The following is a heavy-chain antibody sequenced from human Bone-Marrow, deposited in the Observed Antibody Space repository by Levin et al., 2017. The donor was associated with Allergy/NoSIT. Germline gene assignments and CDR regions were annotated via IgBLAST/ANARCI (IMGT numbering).Heavy chain of an antibody. CDR1: GFSFNSHT. J-gene: IGHJ4*02. V-gene: IGHV3-7*03. CDR2: ISKDGSGA. CDR3: ARDWGDNNRAFDY. D-gene: IGHD1/OR15-1a*01. Sequence: GGSLRLSCAASGFSFNSHTMSWVRQAPGKGLEWVADISKDGSGAYYVDSVEGRFTISRDNAKNSLFLQMNSLRVEDAAVYYCARDWGDNNRAFDYWGQGTLVTVSS.